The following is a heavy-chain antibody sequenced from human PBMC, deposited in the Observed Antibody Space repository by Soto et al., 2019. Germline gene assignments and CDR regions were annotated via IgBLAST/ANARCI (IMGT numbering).Heavy chain of an antibody. V-gene: IGHV5-10-1*01. Sequence: PGESLKISCKGSGYSFTSYWISWVRQMPGKGLEWMGRIDPSDSYTNYSPSFQGHVTISADKSISTAYLQWSSLKASDTAMYYCARQGYCSSTSCPRDYYYGMDVWAQGTTVTASS. CDR2: IDPSDSYT. J-gene: IGHJ6*02. D-gene: IGHD2-2*01. CDR3: ARQGYCSSTSCPRDYYYGMDV. CDR1: GYSFTSYW.